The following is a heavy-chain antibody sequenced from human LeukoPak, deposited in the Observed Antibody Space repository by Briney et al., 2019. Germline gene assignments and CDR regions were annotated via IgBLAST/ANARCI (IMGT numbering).Heavy chain of an antibody. Sequence: TGGSLRLSCAASGFTFSSYSMNWVRQGPGKGLEWISSIRSSSGDIHYADSVKGRFTISRDNAKNSLYLQMNSLRAEDTAVYYCARSFCINGVCYQSAFDIRGQGTMVTVSS. D-gene: IGHD2-8*01. CDR1: GFTFSSYS. J-gene: IGHJ3*02. V-gene: IGHV3-21*01. CDR2: IRSSSGDI. CDR3: ARSFCINGVCYQSAFDI.